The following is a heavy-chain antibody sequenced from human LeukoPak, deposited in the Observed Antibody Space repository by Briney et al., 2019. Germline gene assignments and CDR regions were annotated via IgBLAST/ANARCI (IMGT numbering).Heavy chain of an antibody. D-gene: IGHD6-6*01. CDR1: GFTFSSYG. CDR2: IWYDGSNK. J-gene: IGHJ4*02. Sequence: GGSLRLSCAASGFTFSSYGMHWVRQAPGKGLEWVAVIWYDGSNKYYADSVKGRFTISRDNSKNTLDLQMNSLRAEDTAVYYCAKTARIRSIAPYGYLDYWGQGTLVTVSS. V-gene: IGHV3-33*06. CDR3: AKTARIRSIAPYGYLDY.